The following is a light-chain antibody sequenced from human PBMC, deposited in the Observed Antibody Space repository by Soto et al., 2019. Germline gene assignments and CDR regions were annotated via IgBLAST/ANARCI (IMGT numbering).Light chain of an antibody. CDR1: SSDVGGYNY. V-gene: IGLV2-11*01. Sequence: QSALTQSRSVSGSPGQSVTISCTGTSSDVGGYNYVSWYQQHPGKAPKLIIYDVNKRPSGVPDRFSGSKSGNTASLTISGLQSEDEADYYCCSYAGSYTLFGGGTKVTVL. J-gene: IGLJ2*01. CDR3: CSYAGSYTL. CDR2: DVN.